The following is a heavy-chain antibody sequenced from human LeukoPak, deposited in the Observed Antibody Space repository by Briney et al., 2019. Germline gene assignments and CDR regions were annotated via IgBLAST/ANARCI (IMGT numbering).Heavy chain of an antibody. CDR2: INTNSGGT. CDR3: ARDSGITGTTGAIDY. CDR1: GYTFTGYC. V-gene: IGHV1-2*06. D-gene: IGHD1-20*01. J-gene: IGHJ4*02. Sequence: ASVNVSCKASGYTFTGYCMHWVRQAPGQGLEWMGRINTNSGGTNYAQKFQGRVTMTRDTSITTAYMELSRLRSDDTAVYYCARDSGITGTTGAIDYWGQGTLVTVSS.